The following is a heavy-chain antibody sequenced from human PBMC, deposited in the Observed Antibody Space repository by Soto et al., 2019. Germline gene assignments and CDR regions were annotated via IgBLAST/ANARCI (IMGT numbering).Heavy chain of an antibody. CDR3: ARVLRQIPHFDY. CDR1: GFTFSSYA. Sequence: GGSLRLSCAASGFTFSSYAMHWVRQAPGKGLEWVAVISYDGSNKYYADSVKGRFTISRDNSKNTLYLQMNSLRAEDTAVYYCARVLRQIPHFDYWGQGTLVTVSS. CDR2: ISYDGSNK. D-gene: IGHD2-2*02. J-gene: IGHJ4*02. V-gene: IGHV3-30-3*01.